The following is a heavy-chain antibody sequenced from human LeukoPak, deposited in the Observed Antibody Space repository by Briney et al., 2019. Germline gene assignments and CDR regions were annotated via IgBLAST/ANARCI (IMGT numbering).Heavy chain of an antibody. Sequence: ASVKVSCKASGYTFTSYDINWVRQATGQGLEWMGWMNPNSGSTGYAQKFQGRVTMTRNTSISTAYMELSSLRSEDTAVYYCARGRRDYGGKPLSYWGQGTLVTVSS. CDR3: ARGRRDYGGKPLSY. J-gene: IGHJ4*02. D-gene: IGHD4-23*01. CDR2: MNPNSGST. CDR1: GYTFTSYD. V-gene: IGHV1-8*01.